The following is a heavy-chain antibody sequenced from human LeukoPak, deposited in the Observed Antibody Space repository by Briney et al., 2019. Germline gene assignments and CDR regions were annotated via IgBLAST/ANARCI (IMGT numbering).Heavy chain of an antibody. CDR2: ISSSSSSI. Sequence: GSLRLSCAASGFTFSSYSMNWVRQAPGKGLEWVSYISSSSSSIYYADSVKGRFTISRDNAKNSLYLQMNSLRDEDTAVYYCAKSEFRLPGNYFDYWGQGTLVTVSS. V-gene: IGHV3-48*02. J-gene: IGHJ4*02. CDR1: GFTFSSYS. D-gene: IGHD3-10*01. CDR3: AKSEFRLPGNYFDY.